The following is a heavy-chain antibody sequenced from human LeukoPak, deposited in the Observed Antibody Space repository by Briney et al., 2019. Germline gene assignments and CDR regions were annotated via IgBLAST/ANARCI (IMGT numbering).Heavy chain of an antibody. V-gene: IGHV3-30*04. CDR1: GFMFTDFA. J-gene: IGHJ4*02. CDR3: AKDLGYSSGWPDY. CDR2: ISNDERNK. Sequence: QAGGSLRLSCAASGFMFTDFAMHWVRQAPGKGLQWVAVISNDERNKYYADSVKGRFTISRDNSNSMVYLQMTSLRLEDTAVYYCAKDLGYSSGWPDYWGQGTLVTVSS. D-gene: IGHD6-19*01.